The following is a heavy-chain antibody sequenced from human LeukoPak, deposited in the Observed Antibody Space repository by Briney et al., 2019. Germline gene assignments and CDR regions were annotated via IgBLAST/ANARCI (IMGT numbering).Heavy chain of an antibody. CDR1: GGSVSSSTYY. CDR3: ARLSKGRFFDYIFDY. J-gene: IGHJ4*02. V-gene: IGHV4-39*01. D-gene: IGHD3-9*01. Sequence: PSQTLSLTCTVSGGSVSSSTYYWGWIRQPPGKGLEWIGNIYYSGSTYYNPSLTGRVTMSVDTSNNQFSLKMHSVTAADTAVYYCARLSKGRFFDYIFDYWGQGTLVTVSS. CDR2: IYYSGST.